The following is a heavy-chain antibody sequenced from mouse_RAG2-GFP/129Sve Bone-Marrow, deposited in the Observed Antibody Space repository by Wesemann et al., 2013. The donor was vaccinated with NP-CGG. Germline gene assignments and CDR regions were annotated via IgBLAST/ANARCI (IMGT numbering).Heavy chain of an antibody. CDR3: ARSDWDFDY. CDR2: INPNNGGT. CDR1: GYTFTDYY. Sequence: GASVKISCKASGYTFTDYYMNWVKQSHGKSLEWIGDINPNNGGTSYNQKFKGKATLTVDKSSSTAYMQLSSLTSEDSAVYFCARSDWDFDYWGQGTTLTVSS. J-gene: IGHJ2*01. V-gene: IGHV1-26*01. D-gene: IGHD4-1*01.